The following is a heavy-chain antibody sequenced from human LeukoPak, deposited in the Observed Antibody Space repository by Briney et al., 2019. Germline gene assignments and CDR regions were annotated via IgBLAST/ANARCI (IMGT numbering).Heavy chain of an antibody. D-gene: IGHD4-23*01. V-gene: IGHV1-46*01. CDR1: GYTFTGYY. CDR2: INPSGGST. CDR3: ARYYGGNSPIDY. Sequence: ASVKVSCKASGYTFTGYYMHWVRQAPGQGLEWMGIINPSGGSTNYAQKFQGRVTMTRDTSTSTVYMELSSLRSEDTAVYYCARYYGGNSPIDYWGQGTLVTVSS. J-gene: IGHJ4*02.